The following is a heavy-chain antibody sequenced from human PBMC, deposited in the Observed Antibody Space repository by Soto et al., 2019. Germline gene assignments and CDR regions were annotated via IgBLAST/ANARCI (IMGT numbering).Heavy chain of an antibody. CDR3: ARLNRSSGWYRYYYYYGMDV. J-gene: IGHJ6*02. D-gene: IGHD6-19*01. CDR2: IDPSDSYT. CDR1: AYSFTSYW. Sequence: GASLKISCKGSAYSFTSYWISWVRQMPGKGLAWMGRIDPSDSYTNYSPSFQGHVTISADKSISTAYLQWSSLKASDTAMYYCARLNRSSGWYRYYYYYGMDVWGQGTTVTVSS. V-gene: IGHV5-10-1*01.